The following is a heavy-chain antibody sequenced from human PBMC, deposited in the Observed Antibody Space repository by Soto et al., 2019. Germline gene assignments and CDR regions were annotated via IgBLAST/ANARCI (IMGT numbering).Heavy chain of an antibody. CDR2: IYHNGST. J-gene: IGHJ4*02. V-gene: IGHV4-4*02. CDR1: GGSISSSNW. D-gene: IGHD3-22*01. Sequence: SETLSLTCAVSGGSISSSNWWSWVRQPPGKGLEWIGEIYHNGSTNYNPSLKRRVTISVDKSKNQYSLKLSSVTAADTTVYYCARVTRYYYDSSGHLFDYWGQGSLVTVSS. CDR3: ARVTRYYYDSSGHLFDY.